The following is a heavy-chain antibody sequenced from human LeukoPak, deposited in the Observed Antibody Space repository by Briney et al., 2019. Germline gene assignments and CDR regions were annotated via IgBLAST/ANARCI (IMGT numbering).Heavy chain of an antibody. CDR1: GGSFSGYY. V-gene: IGHV4-34*01. J-gene: IGHJ4*02. D-gene: IGHD3-16*01. CDR2: INHSGGT. Sequence: SETLSLTCAVYGGSFSGYYWSWIRQPPGKGLEWIGEINHSGGTNYNPSLKSRVTISVDTSKNQFSLKLSSVTAADAAVYYCARERGSDYWGQGTLVTVSS. CDR3: ARERGSDY.